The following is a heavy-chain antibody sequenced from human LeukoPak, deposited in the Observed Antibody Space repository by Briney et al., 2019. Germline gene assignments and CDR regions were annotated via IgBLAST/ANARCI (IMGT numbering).Heavy chain of an antibody. V-gene: IGHV3-7*01. CDR3: ARDRSRCYY. CDR2: IKEDGSEK. CDR1: GFTFSSYW. Sequence: GGSLRLSCAASGFTFSSYWMSWVRQAPGKGLEWVATIKEDGSEKYYVDSVKGRFAISRDNAKNSLYLQMNSLRAEDTAVYYCARDRSRCYYWGQGTLVTVSS. J-gene: IGHJ4*02.